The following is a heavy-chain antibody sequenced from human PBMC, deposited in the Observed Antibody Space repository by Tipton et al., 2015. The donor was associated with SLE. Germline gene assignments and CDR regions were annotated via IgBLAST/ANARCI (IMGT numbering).Heavy chain of an antibody. V-gene: IGHV4-59*01. CDR2: IYYSGST. CDR3: ARGGSSTWYESYYYYYMDV. Sequence: TLSLTCTVSGASISSYYWSWIRQPPGKRLEWIGYIYYSGSTNYNPSLKSRVTISVDTSKNQFSLKLSSVTAADTAVYYCARGGSSTWYESYYYYYMDVWGKGTTVTVSS. D-gene: IGHD6-13*01. CDR1: GASISSYY. J-gene: IGHJ6*03.